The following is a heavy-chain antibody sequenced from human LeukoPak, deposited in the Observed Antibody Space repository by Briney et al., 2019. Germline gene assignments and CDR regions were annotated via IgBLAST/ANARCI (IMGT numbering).Heavy chain of an antibody. D-gene: IGHD1-20*01. J-gene: IGHJ4*02. V-gene: IGHV4-39*06. CDR3: GFLNWKSLLL. CDR2: IYYSGST. Sequence: SETLSLTCTVSGGSISSSSYYWGWIRQPPGKGLEWIGSIYYSGSTYYNPSLKSRVTISVDTSKNQFPLKLSSVTAADTAVYYCGFLNWKSLLLWGQGTLVTVSS. CDR1: GGSISSSSYY.